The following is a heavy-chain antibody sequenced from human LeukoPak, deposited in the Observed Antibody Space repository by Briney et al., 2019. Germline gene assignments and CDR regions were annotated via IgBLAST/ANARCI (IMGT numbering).Heavy chain of an antibody. V-gene: IGHV1-18*01. CDR2: ISAYNGNT. D-gene: IGHD3-22*01. CDR3: ARERRSRLYYYVSSGYLV. Sequence: WASVKVSCKASGYTFTSYGISWVRQAPGQGLEWMGWISAYNGNTNYAQKLQGRVTMTTDTSTSTAYMELRSLRSDDTAVYYCARERRSRLYYYVSSGYLVWGQGTLVTVSS. J-gene: IGHJ4*02. CDR1: GYTFTSYG.